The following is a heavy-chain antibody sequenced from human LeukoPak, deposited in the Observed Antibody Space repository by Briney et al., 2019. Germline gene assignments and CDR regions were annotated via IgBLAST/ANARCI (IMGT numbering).Heavy chain of an antibody. Sequence: SETLSLTCTVSGGSVSSTTYYWSWIRQPPGQGLEWIASINYSGSTYYNPSLKSRVTISVDTSENQFSLKLSSVPAADTAVYYCARYVVYGSGKYYFDYWGQGTLVTVSS. D-gene: IGHD3-10*01. J-gene: IGHJ4*02. CDR1: GGSVSSTTYY. CDR3: ARYVVYGSGKYYFDY. CDR2: INYSGST. V-gene: IGHV4-39*01.